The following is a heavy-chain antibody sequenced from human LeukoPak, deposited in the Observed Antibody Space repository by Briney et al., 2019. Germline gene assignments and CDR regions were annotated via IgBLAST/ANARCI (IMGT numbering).Heavy chain of an antibody. V-gene: IGHV1-18*01. J-gene: IGHJ4*02. Sequence: GASVKVSCKASGYTFTSYAMNWVRQAPGQGLEWMGWISAYNGNTNYAQKLQGRVTMTTDTSTSTAYMELRSLRSDNTAVYYCARVEEQLVPDYWGQGTLVTVSS. CDR1: GYTFTSYA. D-gene: IGHD6-6*01. CDR2: ISAYNGNT. CDR3: ARVEEQLVPDY.